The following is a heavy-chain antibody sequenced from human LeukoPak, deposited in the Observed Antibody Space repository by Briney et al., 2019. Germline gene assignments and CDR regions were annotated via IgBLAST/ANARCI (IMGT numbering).Heavy chain of an antibody. Sequence: ASVKVSCKASGYSFTIYYMHWVRQAPEQGLEWMGIINPSGGSTSYAQKFQGRVTMTRDTSTSTVYMELRSLRSEDTAVYYCARGEGLTGPLDWGQGTLVTVSS. CDR1: GYSFTIYY. J-gene: IGHJ4*02. D-gene: IGHD3-9*01. CDR3: ARGEGLTGPLD. V-gene: IGHV1-46*01. CDR2: INPSGGST.